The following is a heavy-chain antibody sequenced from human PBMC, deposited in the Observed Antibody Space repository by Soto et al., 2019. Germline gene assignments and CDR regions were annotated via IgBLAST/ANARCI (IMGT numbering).Heavy chain of an antibody. Sequence: GGSLRLSCAASGFTFSSYAMSWVRQAPGKGLEWVSAISGSGGSTYYADSVKGRFTISRDNSKNTLYLQMNSLGAEDTAVYYCASGAQATTYDFWSPPPVDYWGQGTLVTVSS. CDR3: ASGAQATTYDFWSPPPVDY. D-gene: IGHD3-3*01. V-gene: IGHV3-23*01. J-gene: IGHJ4*02. CDR2: ISGSGGST. CDR1: GFTFSSYA.